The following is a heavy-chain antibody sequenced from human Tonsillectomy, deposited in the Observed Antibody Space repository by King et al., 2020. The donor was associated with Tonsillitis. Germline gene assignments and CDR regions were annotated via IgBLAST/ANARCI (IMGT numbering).Heavy chain of an antibody. D-gene: IGHD3-10*01. CDR2: ISYDGSNK. J-gene: IGHJ4*02. Sequence: VQLVESGGGVVQPGRSLRLSCAASGFTFSSYAMHWVRQAPGKRLEWVAVISYDGSNKYYADSVKGRFTISRDNSKNTLYLQMNSLRAEDTAVYYCASGVRVDWGQGTLVTVSS. CDR1: GFTFSSYA. CDR3: ASGVRVD. V-gene: IGHV3-30-3*01.